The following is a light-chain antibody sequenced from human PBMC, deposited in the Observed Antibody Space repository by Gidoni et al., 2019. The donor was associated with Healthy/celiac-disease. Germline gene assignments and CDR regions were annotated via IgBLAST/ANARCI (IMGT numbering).Light chain of an antibody. Sequence: DIQMTQSPSSLSASVGDRVTITCRASQGMSNSLAWYQQKPGEAPKLLLYASSRWESGVPSRFSGSGSGTDYTLTISSLQPEYFATYYRQQYYSTPQTFGQGTKVEIK. V-gene: IGKV1-NL1*01. CDR1: QGMSNS. CDR2: ASS. CDR3: QQYYSTPQT. J-gene: IGKJ1*01.